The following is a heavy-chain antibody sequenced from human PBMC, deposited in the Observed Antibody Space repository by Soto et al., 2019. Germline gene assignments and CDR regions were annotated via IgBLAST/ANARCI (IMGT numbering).Heavy chain of an antibody. Sequence: SVKVSCKASGGTFSSYAISWVRQAPGQGLEWMGGIIPIFGTANCAQKFQGRVTITADESTSTAYMELSSLRSEDTAVYYCARTRLGGGGDCYFQPFDYWGQGTLLTVSS. CDR2: IIPIFGTA. CDR1: GGTFSSYA. CDR3: ARTRLGGGGDCYFQPFDY. J-gene: IGHJ4*02. D-gene: IGHD2-21*02. V-gene: IGHV1-69*13.